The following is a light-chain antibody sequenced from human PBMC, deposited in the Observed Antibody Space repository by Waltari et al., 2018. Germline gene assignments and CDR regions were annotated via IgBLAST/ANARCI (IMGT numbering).Light chain of an antibody. J-gene: IGLJ2*01. V-gene: IGLV2-8*01. CDR3: SSYAGSDNFVV. Sequence: QSALTQPPSASGSPGQSVTISCTGTSSDVGGYNYVSWYQQHPDKAPKLMIYEVSNRPSGVPDRFSGSKSDNTASLTVSGLQAEDEADYYCSSYAGSDNFVVFGGGTKLTVL. CDR1: SSDVGGYNY. CDR2: EVS.